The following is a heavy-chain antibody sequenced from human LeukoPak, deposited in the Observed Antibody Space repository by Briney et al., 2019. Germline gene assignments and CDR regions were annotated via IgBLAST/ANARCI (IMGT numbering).Heavy chain of an antibody. Sequence: SETLSLTCTVSGGSISSGGYYWSWIRQHPGKGLEWIGYIYYSGSTYYNPSLKSRVTISVDTSKNQFSLKLGSVTAADTAVYYCARVGEGRIAAAGTRWFDPWGQGTLVTVSS. J-gene: IGHJ5*02. CDR3: ARVGEGRIAAAGTRWFDP. D-gene: IGHD6-13*01. V-gene: IGHV4-31*03. CDR1: GGSISSGGYY. CDR2: IYYSGST.